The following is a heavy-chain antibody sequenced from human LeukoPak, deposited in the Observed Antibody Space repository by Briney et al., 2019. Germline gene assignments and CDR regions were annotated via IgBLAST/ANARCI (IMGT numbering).Heavy chain of an antibody. J-gene: IGHJ5*02. D-gene: IGHD2-2*02. Sequence: SVKVSCTASGGTFSSYAIGWVRQAPGQGLEWMGGIIPIFGTANYAQKFQGRVTITADESTSTAYMELSSLRSEDTAVYYCARAGCSSTSCYKRAYWFDPWGQGTLVTVSS. CDR1: GGTFSSYA. V-gene: IGHV1-69*13. CDR2: IIPIFGTA. CDR3: ARAGCSSTSCYKRAYWFDP.